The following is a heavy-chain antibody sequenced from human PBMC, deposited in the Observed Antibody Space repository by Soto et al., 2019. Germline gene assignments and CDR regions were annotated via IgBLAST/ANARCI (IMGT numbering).Heavy chain of an antibody. CDR1: GFTFSSYA. J-gene: IGHJ4*02. Sequence: GESLKISCAASGFTFSSYAMSWVRQAPGKGLEWVSAISGSGGSTYYADSVKGRFTISRDNSKNTLYLQMNSLRAEDTAVYYCAKDPGPQVDSYGHKKSHLKVLFDYWGQGTLVTVSS. D-gene: IGHD5-18*01. CDR3: AKDPGPQVDSYGHKKSHLKVLFDY. V-gene: IGHV3-23*01. CDR2: ISGSGGST.